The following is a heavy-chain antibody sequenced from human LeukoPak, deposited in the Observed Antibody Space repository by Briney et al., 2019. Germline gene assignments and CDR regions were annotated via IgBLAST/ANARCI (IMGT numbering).Heavy chain of an antibody. D-gene: IGHD6-19*01. J-gene: IGHJ4*02. CDR3: AREQWLDRWYFDY. CDR1: GDSISSSSYY. CDR2: IYYVGST. V-gene: IGHV4-39*07. Sequence: SETLSLTCTVSGDSISSSSYYWGWIRQPPGKGLEWIASIYYVGSTYYSPSLKSRVTISVDTSKNQFSLRLTSVTAADTAVYYCAREQWLDRWYFDYWGQGTLVTVSS.